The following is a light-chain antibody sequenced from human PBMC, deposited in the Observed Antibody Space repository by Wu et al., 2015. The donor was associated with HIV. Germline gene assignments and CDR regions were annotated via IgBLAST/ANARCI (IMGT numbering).Light chain of an antibody. CDR1: QSVSSSY. Sequence: EIVLTQSPGTLSLSPGERATLSCRASQSVSSSYLAWYQQKPGQAPRLLIFGASTRATGIPARFSGSGSGTEFTLTISSLQPEDVATYYCQKYNTAPWTFGQGTKVEMK. J-gene: IGKJ1*01. V-gene: IGKV3-20*01. CDR2: GAS. CDR3: QKYNTAPWT.